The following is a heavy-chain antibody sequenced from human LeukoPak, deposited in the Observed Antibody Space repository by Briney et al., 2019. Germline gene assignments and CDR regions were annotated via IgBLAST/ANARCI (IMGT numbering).Heavy chain of an antibody. J-gene: IGHJ4*02. CDR1: GGSFSGYY. D-gene: IGHD1-26*01. CDR2: INHSGST. V-gene: IGHV4-34*01. CDR3: ARGTSIVGAAPFDY. Sequence: PSETLSLTCAVYGGSFSGYYWSWIRQPPGKGLEWIGEINHSGSTNYNPSLKSRVTISVDTSKNQFSLKLSSVTAADTAVYYCARGTSIVGAAPFDYWGQGTLVTVSS.